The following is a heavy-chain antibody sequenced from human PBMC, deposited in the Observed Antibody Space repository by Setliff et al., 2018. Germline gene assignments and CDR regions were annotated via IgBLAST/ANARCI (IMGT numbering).Heavy chain of an antibody. V-gene: IGHV4-34*12. CDR3: AFPYYYHYYYMDV. J-gene: IGHJ6*03. CDR1: GGSFSGYY. CDR2: IIHSGST. Sequence: PSETLSLTCAVYGGSFSGYYWSWIRQPPGKRLEWIGEIIHSGSTNYNPSLKSRVTISMDTSKNQFSLKLNSVTAEDTAVYYCAFPYYYHYYYMDVWGKGTTVTVSS.